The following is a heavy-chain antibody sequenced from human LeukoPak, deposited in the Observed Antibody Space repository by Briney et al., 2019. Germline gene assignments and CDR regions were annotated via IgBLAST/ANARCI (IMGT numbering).Heavy chain of an antibody. V-gene: IGHV3-30-3*01. CDR3: AKDTFYYDRSGYYTFDY. J-gene: IGHJ4*02. CDR2: ISYDGSNQ. CDR1: GLSFSSHA. D-gene: IGHD3-22*01. Sequence: GGSLRLSCAASGLSFSSHAMHWVRQAPGKGLEWVAAISYDGSNQHYTDSVKGRFTISRDNSKNMLYLEMNSLRAEDTAVYYCAKDTFYYDRSGYYTFDYWGQGTLVTVSS.